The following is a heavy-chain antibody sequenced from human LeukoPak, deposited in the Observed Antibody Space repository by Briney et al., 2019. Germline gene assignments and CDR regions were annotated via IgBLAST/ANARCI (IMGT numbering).Heavy chain of an antibody. D-gene: IGHD6-13*01. V-gene: IGHV4-30-2*01. CDR1: GVSISSGGYS. J-gene: IGHJ4*02. Sequence: PSETLSLTCAVSGVSISSGGYSWSWIRQPPGKGLEWIGYIYHSGSTYYNPSLKSRVTISVDRSKNQFSLKLSSVTAADTAVYYCARDRRQTYSSSWYADYFDYWGQGTLVTVSS. CDR2: IYHSGST. CDR3: ARDRRQTYSSSWYADYFDY.